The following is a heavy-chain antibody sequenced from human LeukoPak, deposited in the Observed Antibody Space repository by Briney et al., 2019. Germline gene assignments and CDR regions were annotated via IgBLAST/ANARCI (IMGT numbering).Heavy chain of an antibody. J-gene: IGHJ3*02. CDR2: IWYEGSNK. D-gene: IGHD5-12*01. CDR3: ARGRSLVATISDGFDI. CDR1: GFTFSNYG. V-gene: IGHV3-33*01. Sequence: GGSLRLSWAASGFTFSNYGMHWVRQAPGKGLEWVAVIWYEGSNKYYADSVKGRFTISRDNSKNTVYMQMSRLRAEDTAVYYCARGRSLVATISDGFDIWGQGTMVTVSS.